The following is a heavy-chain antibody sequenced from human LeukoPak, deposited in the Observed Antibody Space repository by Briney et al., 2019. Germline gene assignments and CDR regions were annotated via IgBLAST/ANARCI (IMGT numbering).Heavy chain of an antibody. J-gene: IGHJ3*02. D-gene: IGHD3-3*01. V-gene: IGHV4-59*08. CDR3: ARQELRFLEWLPFDI. Sequence: SETLSLTCTVSGVSITNDYWNWIRQPPGKGLEWIGYIYYSGSTNYNPSLQSRVTISVDTSKDQFSLKLSSVTAADTAVYYCARQELRFLEWLPFDIWGQGTMVTVSS. CDR1: GVSITNDY. CDR2: IYYSGST.